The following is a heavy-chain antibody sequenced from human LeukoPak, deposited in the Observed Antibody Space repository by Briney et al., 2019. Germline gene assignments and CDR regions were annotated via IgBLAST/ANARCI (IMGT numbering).Heavy chain of an antibody. V-gene: IGHV3-30*19. CDR3: ASNTGPPLGYCSSTSCYGAFDI. Sequence: GGSLRLSCAASGFTFSSYGMHWVRQAPGKGLEWVAVISYDGSNKYYADSVKGRFTISRDNSKNTLYLQMNSLRAEDTAVYYCASNTGPPLGYCSSTSCYGAFDIWGQGTMVTVSS. CDR1: GFTFSSYG. D-gene: IGHD2-2*01. CDR2: ISYDGSNK. J-gene: IGHJ3*02.